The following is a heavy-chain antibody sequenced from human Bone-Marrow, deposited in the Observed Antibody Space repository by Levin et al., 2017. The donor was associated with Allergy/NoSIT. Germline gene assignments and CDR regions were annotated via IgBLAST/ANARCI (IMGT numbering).Heavy chain of an antibody. CDR3: TTAFPRNYSCFDS. V-gene: IGHV3-15*01. D-gene: IGHD1-14*01. CDR2: VKSKTDGGTT. J-gene: IGHJ5*01. Sequence: GESLKISCAASGFTFSDAWMSWVRQAPGKGLEWVGRVKSKTDGGTTDYTAPVKGRFTISRDDSENTLYLQMDSLKTEDTAVYYCTTAFPRNYSCFDSWGQGTLVTVSS. CDR1: GFTFSDAW.